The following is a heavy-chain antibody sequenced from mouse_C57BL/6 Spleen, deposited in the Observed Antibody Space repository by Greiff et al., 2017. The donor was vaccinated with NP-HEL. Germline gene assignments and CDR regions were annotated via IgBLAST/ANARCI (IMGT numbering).Heavy chain of an antibody. CDR2: IYPGDGDT. Sequence: VQLQESGAELVKPGASVKISYKASGYAFSSYWMNWVKQRPGKGLEWIGQIYPGDGDTNYNGKFKGKATLTADKSSSTAYMQLSSLTSEDSAVYFCAREELLRFFDYWGQGTTLTVSS. D-gene: IGHD1-1*01. J-gene: IGHJ2*01. CDR3: AREELLRFFDY. V-gene: IGHV1-80*01. CDR1: GYAFSSYW.